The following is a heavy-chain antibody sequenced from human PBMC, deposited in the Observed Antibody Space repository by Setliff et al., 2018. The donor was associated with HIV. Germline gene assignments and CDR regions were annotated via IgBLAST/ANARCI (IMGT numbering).Heavy chain of an antibody. J-gene: IGHJ4*02. D-gene: IGHD3-16*01. CDR1: GGSINSYF. V-gene: IGHV4-59*01. CDR3: ARTPSRGGFDY. CDR2: IYYTGST. Sequence: PSETLSLTCTVSGGSINSYFWSWIRQPPGKGLEWIAYIYYTGSTNYNPSLKSRVTISLDTSKNQFSLNVTSVTAADTAVYYCARTPSRGGFDYWGQGTLVTVSS.